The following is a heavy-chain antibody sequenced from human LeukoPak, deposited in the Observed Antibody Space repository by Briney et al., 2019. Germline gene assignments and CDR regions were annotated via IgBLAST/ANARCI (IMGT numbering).Heavy chain of an antibody. CDR1: NDSFSNYY. Sequence: PSETLSLTCTVSNDSFSNYYWTWLRQSPGKALEWIGYVYYSDKTHYNPSLKSRVTMYIDTSKNQFSLKLSSVTAADTAMYYCAKSNGYGLIDYWGQGTLVTVSS. J-gene: IGHJ4*02. D-gene: IGHD5-12*01. V-gene: IGHV4-59*04. CDR2: VYYSDKT. CDR3: AKSNGYGLIDY.